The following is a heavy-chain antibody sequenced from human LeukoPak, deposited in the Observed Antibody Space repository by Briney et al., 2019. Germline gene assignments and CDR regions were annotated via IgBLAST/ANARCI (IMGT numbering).Heavy chain of an antibody. J-gene: IGHJ4*02. V-gene: IGHV3-21*01. CDR2: ISSSSSYI. CDR3: ARDVGVVPAAALDY. CDR1: GFTFSSYS. D-gene: IGHD2-2*01. Sequence: GGSLRLSCAASGFTFSSYSMNWVRQAPGNGLEWVSSISSSSSYIYYADSVKGRFTISRDNAKNSLYLQMNSLRAEDTAVYYCARDVGVVPAAALDYWGQGTLVTVSS.